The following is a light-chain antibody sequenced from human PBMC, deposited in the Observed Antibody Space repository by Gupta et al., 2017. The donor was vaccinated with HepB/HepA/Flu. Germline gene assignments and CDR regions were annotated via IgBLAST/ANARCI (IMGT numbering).Light chain of an antibody. V-gene: IGLV1-40*01. CDR3: QSYDSSLNTYV. CDR1: SSNIGAGYD. Sequence: QSVLTQPPSVSGAPGQRVSISCTVSSSNIGAGYDVHWYQQLPGTAPKLLIYGNINRPSGLPDRFSGSKSGTSASLAITGLQAEDEADYYCQSYDSSLNTYVFGTGTKVTVL. J-gene: IGLJ1*01. CDR2: GNI.